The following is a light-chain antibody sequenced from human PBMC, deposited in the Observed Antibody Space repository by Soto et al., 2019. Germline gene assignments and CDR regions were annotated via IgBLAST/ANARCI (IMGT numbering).Light chain of an antibody. CDR3: HQYDNWPET. Sequence: ETVMTQSPATLSVSPGEIATLSCRASQSVNSDLAWYQQKPGQSPRLLIYGASTRATGIPARFSGSGAGTEFTLTISSLQSEDFAVYYCHQYDNWPETFGQGTKVEIK. CDR1: QSVNSD. V-gene: IGKV3-15*01. CDR2: GAS. J-gene: IGKJ1*01.